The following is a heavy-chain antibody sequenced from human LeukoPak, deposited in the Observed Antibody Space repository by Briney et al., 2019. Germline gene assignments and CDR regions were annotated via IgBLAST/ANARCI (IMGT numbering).Heavy chain of an antibody. CDR2: ISGSSGII. J-gene: IGHJ4*02. D-gene: IGHD3-3*01. CDR3: ARDHSGKYYDFWSGSFFDY. V-gene: IGHV3-48*01. Sequence: GGSLRLSCAASGLTFNTYTMNWVRQAPGKGLEWVSYISGSSGIIDYADSVRGRFTISRDNAKNSLYLQMNSLRAEDTAVYYCARDHSGKYYDFWSGSFFDYWGQGTLVTVSS. CDR1: GLTFNTYT.